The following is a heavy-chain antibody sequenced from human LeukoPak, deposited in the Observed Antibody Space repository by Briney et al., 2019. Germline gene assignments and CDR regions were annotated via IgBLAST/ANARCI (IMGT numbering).Heavy chain of an antibody. CDR2: IYHSGST. V-gene: IGHV4-38-2*02. Sequence: SETLSLTCTVSGYSISSGYYWGWIRQPPGKGLEWIGSIYHSGSTYYNPSLKSRVTISVDTSKNQFSLKLSSVTAADTAVYYCAREGSIFGVVIDYWGQGTLVTVSS. J-gene: IGHJ4*02. D-gene: IGHD3-3*01. CDR3: AREGSIFGVVIDY. CDR1: GYSISSGYY.